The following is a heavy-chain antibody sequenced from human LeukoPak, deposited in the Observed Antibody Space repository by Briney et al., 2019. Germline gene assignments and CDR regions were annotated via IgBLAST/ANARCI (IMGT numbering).Heavy chain of an antibody. CDR2: ITSSGGGT. CDR1: GFTFSSYA. J-gene: IGHJ4*02. CDR3: ATRIEQQLVP. Sequence: AGGSLRLSCAASGFTFSSYAMSWVRQARGKALEWVSAITSSGGGTYYADSVKGRFTISRDNSKSTLYLQMNSLGVDDTALYYCATRIEQQLVPGGQGTLVTVSS. D-gene: IGHD6-6*01. V-gene: IGHV3-23*01.